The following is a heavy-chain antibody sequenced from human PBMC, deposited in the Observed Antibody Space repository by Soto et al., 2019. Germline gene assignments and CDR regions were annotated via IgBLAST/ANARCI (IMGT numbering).Heavy chain of an antibody. CDR2: ISYDGSNK. Sequence: SLRLSCAASGFTLSRYAMHWVRQAPGKGLEWAAVISYDGSNKYYADSVKGRFTISRDNSKNTLYLQLNSLRAEDTAVYYCAREGGYYDSSDYYYGRVFDYWGQGTLVTVSS. CDR3: AREGGYYDSSDYYYGRVFDY. CDR1: GFTLSRYA. J-gene: IGHJ4*02. D-gene: IGHD3-22*01. V-gene: IGHV3-30-3*01.